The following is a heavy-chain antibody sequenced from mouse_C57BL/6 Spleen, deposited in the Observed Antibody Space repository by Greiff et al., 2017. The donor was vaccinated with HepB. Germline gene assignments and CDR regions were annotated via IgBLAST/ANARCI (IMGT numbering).Heavy chain of an antibody. CDR1: GFTFSNYW. CDR3: TGGYYYGRGYFDV. D-gene: IGHD1-1*01. J-gene: IGHJ1*03. V-gene: IGHV6-3*01. CDR2: IRLKSDNYAT. Sequence: EVKLVESGGGLVQPGGSMKLSCVASGFTFSNYWMNWVRQSPEKGLEWVAQIRLKSDNYATHYAESVKGRFTISRDDSKSSVYLQMNNLRAEDTGIYYCTGGYYYGRGYFDVWGTGTTVTVSS.